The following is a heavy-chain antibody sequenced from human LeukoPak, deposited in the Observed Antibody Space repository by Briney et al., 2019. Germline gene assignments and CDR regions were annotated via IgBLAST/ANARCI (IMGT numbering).Heavy chain of an antibody. Sequence: ASVKVSCKASGYTFTGYYMHWVRQAPGQGLEWMGWINPNSGGTNYAQKFQGRVTMTRDTSISTAYMELSRLRSDDTAVYYCARCGYCSSTSCFDAFDIWGQGTMVTVSS. CDR2: INPNSGGT. D-gene: IGHD2-2*01. CDR1: GYTFTGYY. CDR3: ARCGYCSSTSCFDAFDI. J-gene: IGHJ3*02. V-gene: IGHV1-2*02.